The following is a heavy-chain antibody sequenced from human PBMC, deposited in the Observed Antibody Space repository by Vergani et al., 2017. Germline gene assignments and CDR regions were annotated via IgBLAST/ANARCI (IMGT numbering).Heavy chain of an antibody. CDR3: ARSQGDYWYFDR. CDR1: GYSIGSGFY. Sequence: QVRLEESGPGLVKPSETLSLTCSVSGYSIGSGFYWAWTRQSPGEGLQWLTSIHNRGKTYHNPSLKSRVSVSLDTSKNRFSLNLTSVTATDTAVYYCARSQGDYWYFDRWGPGSLVTVSS. CDR2: IHNRGKT. V-gene: IGHV4-38-2*01. J-gene: IGHJ2*01. D-gene: IGHD2-21*01.